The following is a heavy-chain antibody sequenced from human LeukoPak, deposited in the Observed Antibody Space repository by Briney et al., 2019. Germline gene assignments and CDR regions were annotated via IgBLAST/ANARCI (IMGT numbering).Heavy chain of an antibody. CDR2: ISFDGSNK. D-gene: IGHD1-1*01. Sequence: GGSLRLSGAASEFTFSSYSMNWVRQAPGKGLEWVAVISFDGSNKYYADSVKGRFTISRDNSMNTLYLQMNSLRAEDTAVYYCAKDLYNWNDLGYWGQGTLVTVSS. CDR3: AKDLYNWNDLGY. J-gene: IGHJ4*02. V-gene: IGHV3-30*18. CDR1: EFTFSSYS.